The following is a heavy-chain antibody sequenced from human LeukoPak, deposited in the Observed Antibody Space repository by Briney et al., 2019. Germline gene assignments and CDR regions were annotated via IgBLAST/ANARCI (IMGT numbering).Heavy chain of an antibody. CDR3: AKDLLHGAAGPAWFDP. CDR2: ISYDGSNK. CDR1: GFTFSSYG. J-gene: IGHJ5*02. Sequence: GGSLRLSCAASGFTFSSYGMHWVRQAPGKGLEWVAVISYDGSNKYYADSVKGRFTISRDNSKNTLYLQMNSLRAEDTAVYYCAKDLLHGAAGPAWFDPWGQGTLVTVSS. V-gene: IGHV3-30*18. D-gene: IGHD6-13*01.